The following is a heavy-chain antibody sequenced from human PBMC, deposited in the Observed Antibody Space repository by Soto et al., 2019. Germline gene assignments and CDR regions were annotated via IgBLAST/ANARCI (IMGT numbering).Heavy chain of an antibody. D-gene: IGHD5-12*01. V-gene: IGHV3-72*01. J-gene: IGHJ4*02. Sequence: EVQLAESGGGLVQPGGSLRLSCAASGFTFSDHYMDWVRQAPGKGLEWVGRSRDKVHSHTTEYASSVKGRFTISRGDSENSLYMQMNRLKTECTAVYYCARGVVSTGYFDYWGQGTLVTVSS. CDR1: GFTFSDHY. CDR3: ARGVVSTGYFDY. CDR2: SRDKVHSHTT.